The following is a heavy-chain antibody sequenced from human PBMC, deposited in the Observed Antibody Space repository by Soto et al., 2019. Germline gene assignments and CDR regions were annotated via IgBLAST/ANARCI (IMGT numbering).Heavy chain of an antibody. V-gene: IGHV3-30*18. CDR1: GFTFSSYA. Sequence: GGSLRLSCAASGFTFSSYAMSWVRQAPGKGLEWVAVISYDGSNKYYADSVKGRFTISRDNSKNTLYLQMNSLRAEDTAVYYCAKDRTRYCSSTSCTKAGYCSGGSCPALSAFDIWGQGTMVTVSS. D-gene: IGHD2-15*01. CDR2: ISYDGSNK. CDR3: AKDRTRYCSSTSCTKAGYCSGGSCPALSAFDI. J-gene: IGHJ3*02.